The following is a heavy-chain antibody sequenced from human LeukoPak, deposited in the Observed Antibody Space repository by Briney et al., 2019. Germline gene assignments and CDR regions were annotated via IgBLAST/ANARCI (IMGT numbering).Heavy chain of an antibody. CDR2: ISSSSSYI. D-gene: IGHD5-18*01. J-gene: IGHJ6*03. V-gene: IGHV3-21*01. Sequence: GGSLRLSCAASGFTFSSYSMNWVRQAPGKGLEWVSSISSSSSYIYYADSVKGRFTISRDNAKNSLYLQMNSLRAEDTAVYYCAKAGGYSYGHYYYMDVRGKGTTVTVSS. CDR3: AKAGGYSYGHYYYMDV. CDR1: GFTFSSYS.